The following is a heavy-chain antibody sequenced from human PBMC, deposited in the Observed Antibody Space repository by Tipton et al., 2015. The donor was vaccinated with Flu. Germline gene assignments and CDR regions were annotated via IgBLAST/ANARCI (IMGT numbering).Heavy chain of an antibody. V-gene: IGHV4-38-2*01. Sequence: TLSLTCSVSGDFIDSRHLWGWIRQPPGQGLQWIGNVHRSGNAYYNSSLQSRVTISVDTSKNQFSLELYSVTATDTAVYYCARRDFSNYVSEPKNWFNSWGQGTLVTVSS. D-gene: IGHD4-11*01. CDR1: GDFIDSRHL. J-gene: IGHJ5*01. CDR2: VHRSGNA. CDR3: ARRDFSNYVSEPKNWFNS.